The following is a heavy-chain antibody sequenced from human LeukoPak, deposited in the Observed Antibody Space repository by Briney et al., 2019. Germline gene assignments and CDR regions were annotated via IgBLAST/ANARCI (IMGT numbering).Heavy chain of an antibody. J-gene: IGHJ4*02. Sequence: PSETLSLTCAVYGGSFSGYYWSWIRQPPGKGLEWIGEINHSGSTDYNPSLKSRVTISVDTSKNQFSLKLSSVTAADTAVYYCASALVATTYDYWGQGTLVTVSS. CDR3: ASALVATTYDY. CDR2: INHSGST. V-gene: IGHV4-34*01. D-gene: IGHD5-12*01. CDR1: GGSFSGYY.